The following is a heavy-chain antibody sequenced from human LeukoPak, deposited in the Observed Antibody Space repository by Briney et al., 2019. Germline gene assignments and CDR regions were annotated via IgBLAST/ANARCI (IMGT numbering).Heavy chain of an antibody. V-gene: IGHV3-21*01. CDR2: ISYSSSPI. CDR1: GFTFSGCD. D-gene: IGHD6-13*01. Sequence: PGGSLRLSCTASGFTFSGCDMSWVRQAPGKGLEWVSSISYSSSPIYYADSVKGRFTISRDNAKNSLYLQMDSLRADDTAVYYCARAYPPLRTAAAGDQWGQGTLVTVSS. J-gene: IGHJ4*02. CDR3: ARAYPPLRTAAAGDQ.